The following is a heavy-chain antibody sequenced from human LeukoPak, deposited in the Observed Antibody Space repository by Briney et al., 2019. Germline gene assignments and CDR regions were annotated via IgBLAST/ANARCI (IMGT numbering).Heavy chain of an antibody. CDR2: IDPDGSRL. J-gene: IGHJ4*02. CDR3: LTGDDY. D-gene: IGHD7-27*01. V-gene: IGHV3-74*01. Sequence: GGSLRLSCAASGFTFTNYWMHWVRQAPGKGLGWVSRIDPDGSRLDYADSVKGRFTISRDNAKNTLYLQMNSLRAEDSAVYYCLTGDDYWGQGTLVTVSS. CDR1: GFTFTNYW.